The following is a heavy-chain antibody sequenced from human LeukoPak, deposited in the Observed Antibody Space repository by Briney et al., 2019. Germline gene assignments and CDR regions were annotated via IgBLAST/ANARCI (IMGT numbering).Heavy chain of an antibody. J-gene: IGHJ4*02. CDR3: ARGPNVYVSSGYYQRDY. CDR2: INHSGST. CDR1: GGSFSGYY. V-gene: IGHV4-34*01. Sequence: PSETLSLTCAVYGGSFSGYYWSWIRQPPGKGLEWIGEINHSGSTNYNPSLKSRVTISVDTSKNQFSLKLSSVTAADTAVYYCARGPNVYVSSGYYQRDYWGQGTLVTVSS. D-gene: IGHD3-22*01.